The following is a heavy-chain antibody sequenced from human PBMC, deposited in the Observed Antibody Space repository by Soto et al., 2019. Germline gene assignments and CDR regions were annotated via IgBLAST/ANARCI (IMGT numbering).Heavy chain of an antibody. CDR1: GFTFSSYA. D-gene: IGHD6-19*01. Sequence: AVGSLSLSCSASGFTFSSYAMSWVRQAPGKGLEWVSAISGSGGSTYYADSVKGRFTISRDNSKNTLYLQMNSLRAEDTAVYYCAKGGSSGWYSNYMDVWGKGTTVTVSS. J-gene: IGHJ6*03. V-gene: IGHV3-23*01. CDR2: ISGSGGST. CDR3: AKGGSSGWYSNYMDV.